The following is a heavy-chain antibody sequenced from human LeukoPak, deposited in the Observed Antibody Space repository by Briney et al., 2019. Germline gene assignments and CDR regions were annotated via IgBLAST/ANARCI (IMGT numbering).Heavy chain of an antibody. CDR2: INNVASHI. D-gene: IGHD1-7*01. Sequence: GGSLRLSCAASGFTFSSYGMHWVRQAPGKGLEWVSSINNVASHIYYADSVKGRFTTSRDNAKNSLYLQMNSLRAEDTAVYYCARGTRWDFDNWGQGTLVTVSS. J-gene: IGHJ4*02. CDR1: GFTFSSYG. V-gene: IGHV3-21*01. CDR3: ARGTRWDFDN.